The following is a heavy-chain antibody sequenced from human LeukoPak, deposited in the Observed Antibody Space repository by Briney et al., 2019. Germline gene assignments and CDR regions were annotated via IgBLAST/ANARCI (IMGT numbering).Heavy chain of an antibody. CDR3: AKDRYCSGGSCYYFDY. J-gene: IGHJ4*02. CDR1: GFTFSSYG. V-gene: IGHV3-33*06. D-gene: IGHD2-15*01. Sequence: PGGSLRLSCAASGFTFSSYGMHWVRQAPGKGLGWVAVIWYDGSNKYYADSVKGRFTISRDNSKNTLYLQMNSLRAEDTAVYYCAKDRYCSGGSCYYFDYWGQGTLVTVSS. CDR2: IWYDGSNK.